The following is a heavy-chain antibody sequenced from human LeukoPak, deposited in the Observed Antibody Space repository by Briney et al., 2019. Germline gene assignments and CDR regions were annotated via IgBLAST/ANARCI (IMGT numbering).Heavy chain of an antibody. CDR1: GYTFTSYD. D-gene: IGHD5-24*01. V-gene: IGHV1-8*01. CDR3: ARGDWRVATIAY. Sequence: ASVKVSCKASGYTFTSYDINWVRQATGQGLEWMGWMNPNSGNTGYAQKFQGRVTMTRNTSISTAYMELSRLRSEDTAVYYCARGDWRVATIAYWGQGNLVTVSS. CDR2: MNPNSGNT. J-gene: IGHJ4*02.